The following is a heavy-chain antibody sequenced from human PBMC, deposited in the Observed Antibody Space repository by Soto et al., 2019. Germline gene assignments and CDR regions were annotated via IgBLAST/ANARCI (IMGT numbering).Heavy chain of an antibody. CDR2: IYYSGST. Sequence: PSETLSLTCTVSGGSISSYYWSWIRQPPGKGLEWIGYIYYSGSTYYNPSLKSRVTISVDTSKNQFSLKLSSVTAADTAVYYCARDRYYYDSSGGDAFDIWGQGTMVTVSS. CDR3: ARDRYYYDSSGGDAFDI. CDR1: GGSISSYY. D-gene: IGHD3-22*01. V-gene: IGHV4-30-4*08. J-gene: IGHJ3*02.